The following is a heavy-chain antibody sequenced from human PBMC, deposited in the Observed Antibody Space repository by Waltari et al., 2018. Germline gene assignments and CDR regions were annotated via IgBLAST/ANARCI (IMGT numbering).Heavy chain of an antibody. D-gene: IGHD2-15*01. Sequence: QVQLVQSGAEVKKPGSSVKVSCKASGGTFSSYTISWVRQAPGQGLEWMGRIIPSLGIANYAQKFQGRVTITADKSTSTAYMELSSLRSEDTAVYYCARIYLHCSGGSCSDYWGQGTLVTVSS. J-gene: IGHJ4*02. CDR1: GGTFSSYT. V-gene: IGHV1-69*02. CDR2: IIPSLGIA. CDR3: ARIYLHCSGGSCSDY.